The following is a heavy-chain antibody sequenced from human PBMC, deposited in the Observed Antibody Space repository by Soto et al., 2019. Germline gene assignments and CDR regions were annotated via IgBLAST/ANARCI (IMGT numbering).Heavy chain of an antibody. CDR3: ARDKSGYSYYYFDY. V-gene: IGHV4-31*03. J-gene: IGHJ4*02. Sequence: QVQLQESGPGLVKPSQTLSLTCTVSGGSISSGGYYWSWIRQHPGKGLEWIGYIYYSGSTYYNPSRQSRVTISVDTSKNQFSLKLSSVTAADTAVYYCARDKSGYSYYYFDYWGQGTLVTVSS. D-gene: IGHD5-18*01. CDR1: GGSISSGGYY. CDR2: IYYSGST.